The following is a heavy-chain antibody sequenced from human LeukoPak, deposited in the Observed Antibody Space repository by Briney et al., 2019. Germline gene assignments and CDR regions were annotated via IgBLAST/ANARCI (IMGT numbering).Heavy chain of an antibody. D-gene: IGHD6-19*01. CDR2: INPNSGGT. CDR1: GYTFTGYY. J-gene: IGHJ4*02. CDR3: ARLAVAGIYYFDY. Sequence: ASVKVSCKASGYTFTGYYMHWVRQAPGQGLEWMGWINPNSGGTNYAQKFQGRVTMTRDTSISTAYMELSRLRSDDTAVYYCARLAVAGIYYFDYRGQGTLVTVSS. V-gene: IGHV1-2*02.